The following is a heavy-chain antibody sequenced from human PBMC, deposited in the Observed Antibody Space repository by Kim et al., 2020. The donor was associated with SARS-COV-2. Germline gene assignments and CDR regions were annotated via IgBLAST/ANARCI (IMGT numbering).Heavy chain of an antibody. CDR3: ASVACSGGSCYFDY. D-gene: IGHD2-15*01. J-gene: IGHJ4*02. CDR2: IYYSGST. Sequence: SETLSLTCTVSGGSISSSSYYWGWIRQPPGKGLEWIGSIYYSGSTYYNPSLKSRVTISVDTSKNQFSLKLSSATAADTAVYYCASVACSGGSCYFDYWGQGTLVTVSS. V-gene: IGHV4-39*07. CDR1: GGSISSSSYY.